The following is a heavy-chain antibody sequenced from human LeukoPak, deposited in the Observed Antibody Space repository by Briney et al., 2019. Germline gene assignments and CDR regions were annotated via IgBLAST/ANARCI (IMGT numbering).Heavy chain of an antibody. CDR2: ISYDGSNK. D-gene: IGHD5-18*01. J-gene: IGHJ6*02. CDR3: AKIDTATLMDV. Sequence: GSLRLSCAASGFTFSSYAMHWVRQAPGKGLEWVAVISYDGSNKYYADSVKGRFTISRDNSKNTLYLQMNSLRAEDTAVYYCAKIDTATLMDVWGQGTTVTVSS. CDR1: GFTFSSYA. V-gene: IGHV3-30*04.